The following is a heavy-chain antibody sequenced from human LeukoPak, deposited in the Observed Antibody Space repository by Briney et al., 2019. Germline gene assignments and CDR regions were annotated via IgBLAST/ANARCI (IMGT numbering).Heavy chain of an antibody. CDR3: ARDGSGSYYYYYGMDV. CDR2: IYTSGST. D-gene: IGHD1-26*01. Sequence: SETLSLTCTVSGGSISSYYWSWIRQPAGKGLEWIGRIYTSGSTNYNPSLKSRVTMSVDTSMNQFSLKLSSVTAADTAVYYCARDGSGSYYYYYGMDVWGQGTTVTVSS. J-gene: IGHJ6*02. CDR1: GGSISSYY. V-gene: IGHV4-4*07.